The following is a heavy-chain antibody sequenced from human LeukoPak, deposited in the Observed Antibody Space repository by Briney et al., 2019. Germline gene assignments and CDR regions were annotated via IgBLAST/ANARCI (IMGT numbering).Heavy chain of an antibody. CDR1: GYTFTKND. V-gene: IGHV1-8*03. D-gene: IGHD3-10*01. J-gene: IGHJ4*02. CDR3: ARVEYYDSGIQIDH. CDR2: MNPNSGNT. Sequence: ASVKVSCKASGYTFTKNDINWVGQATGKGLEWMGWMNPNSGNTGYAQRFQGRVTFTRNTAISTAYMELSSLRPEDTAVYYCARVEYYDSGIQIDHWGQGTLVTVSS.